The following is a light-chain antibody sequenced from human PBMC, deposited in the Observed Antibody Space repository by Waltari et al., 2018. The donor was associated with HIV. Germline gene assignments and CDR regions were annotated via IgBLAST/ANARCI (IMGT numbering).Light chain of an antibody. Sequence: QSALTQPHSVSGSPGQSLTISCTGTSSYVDTFVSWYQQHPGKAPTVIIYDVNKRPSGVPDRFAGSKSGNTAFLTISGLQAEDEAEDHCCSHAGNFIFAFGSGTKVTVL. J-gene: IGLJ1*01. V-gene: IGLV2-11*01. CDR2: DVN. CDR1: SSYVDTF. CDR3: CSHAGNFIFA.